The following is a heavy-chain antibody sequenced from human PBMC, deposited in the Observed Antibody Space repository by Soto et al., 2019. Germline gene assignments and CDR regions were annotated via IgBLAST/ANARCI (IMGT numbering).Heavy chain of an antibody. CDR1: GGSISSYY. J-gene: IGHJ4*02. CDR3: ARAQADYGDYIDY. D-gene: IGHD4-17*01. CDR2: IYYSGST. V-gene: IGHV4-59*01. Sequence: PSETLSLTCTVSGGSISSYYWSWIRQPPGKGLEWIGYIYYSGSTNYNPSLKSRVTISVDTSKNQFSLKLSSVTAADTAVYYCARAQADYGDYIDYWGQGTLVTVSS.